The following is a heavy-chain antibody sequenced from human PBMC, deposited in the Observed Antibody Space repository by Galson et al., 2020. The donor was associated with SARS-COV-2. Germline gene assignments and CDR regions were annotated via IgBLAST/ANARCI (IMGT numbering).Heavy chain of an antibody. J-gene: IGHJ5*02. V-gene: IGHV4-59*01. Sequence: SETLSLTCSVPGGSISSYYWNWIRQPPGKGLEWIRYAHYSGSTNYNPSLKSRVTMSIDTSKNQFFLKLRSVTAADTALDFCARDHSISSLTWFDPWGQGTLVTVSS. CDR1: GGSISSYY. D-gene: IGHD6-6*01. CDR3: ARDHSISSLTWFDP. CDR2: AHYSGST.